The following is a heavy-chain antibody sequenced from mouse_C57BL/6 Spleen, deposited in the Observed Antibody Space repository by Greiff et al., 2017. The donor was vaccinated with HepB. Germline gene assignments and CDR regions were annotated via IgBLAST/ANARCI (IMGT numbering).Heavy chain of an antibody. V-gene: IGHV3-6*01. CDR3: AREGTVVATYRYFDV. CDR2: ISYDGSN. J-gene: IGHJ1*03. Sequence: VQLVESGPGLVKPSQSLSLTCSVTGYSITSGYYWNWIRQFPGNKLEWMGYISYDGSNNYNPSLKNRISITRDTSKNQFFLKLNSVTTEDTATYYCAREGTVVATYRYFDVWGTGTTVTVSS. CDR1: GYSITSGYY. D-gene: IGHD1-1*01.